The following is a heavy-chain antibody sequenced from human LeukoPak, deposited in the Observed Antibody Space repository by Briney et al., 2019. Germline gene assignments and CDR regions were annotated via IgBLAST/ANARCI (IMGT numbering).Heavy chain of an antibody. V-gene: IGHV3-30*18. CDR1: GFTFSSYA. D-gene: IGHD3-10*01. CDR2: ISYDGSNK. CDR3: AKGQEYYYGSGSYRFDY. J-gene: IGHJ4*02. Sequence: GGSLRLSCAASGFTFSSYAMSWVRQAPGKGLEWVAVISYDGSNKYYADSVKGRFTISRDNSKNTLYLQMNSLRAEDTAVYYCAKGQEYYYGSGSYRFDYWGQGTLVTVSS.